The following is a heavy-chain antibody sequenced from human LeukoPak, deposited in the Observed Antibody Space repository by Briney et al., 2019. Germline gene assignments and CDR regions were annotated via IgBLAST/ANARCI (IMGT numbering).Heavy chain of an antibody. V-gene: IGHV4-34*01. J-gene: IGHJ5*02. D-gene: IGHD2-21*01. CDR3: ARGVLPWGGGDYSLFDP. CDR2: INRGGIT. Sequence: SETLSLTCAVYGGSLSGYYWSWIRQSPGKGLECIGEINRGGITNYNPSLKSRVTISVDTSKNQFSLKLSSVTAADTAVYYCARGVLPWGGGDYSLFDPWGQGTLVTVSS. CDR1: GGSLSGYY.